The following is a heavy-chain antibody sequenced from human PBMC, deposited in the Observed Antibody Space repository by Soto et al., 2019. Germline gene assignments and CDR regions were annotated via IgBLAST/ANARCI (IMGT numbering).Heavy chain of an antibody. CDR1: GGSISSGGYS. CDR3: ARGLSPLWEDYYGMDV. CDR2: IYHSGST. Sequence: QLQLQESGSGLVKPSQTLSLTCAVSGGSISSGGYSWSWIRQPPGKGLEWIGYIYHSGSTYYNPSLKRRVTISGDRSKNQFSLKLSSVTAADTAVYYCARGLSPLWEDYYGMDVWGQGTTVTVSS. D-gene: IGHD1-26*01. V-gene: IGHV4-30-2*01. J-gene: IGHJ6*02.